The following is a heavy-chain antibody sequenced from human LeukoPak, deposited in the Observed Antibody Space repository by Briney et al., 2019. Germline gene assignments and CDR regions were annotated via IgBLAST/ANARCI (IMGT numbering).Heavy chain of an antibody. CDR1: GGSFSGYY. CDR2: INHSGST. CDR3: ARAPGYSSGWYDR. J-gene: IGHJ5*02. Sequence: SETLSLTRAVYGGSFSGYYWSWIRQPPGKGLEWIGEINHSGSTNYNPSLKSRVTISVDTSKNQFSLKLSSVTAADTAVYYCARAPGYSSGWYDRWGQGTLVTVSS. D-gene: IGHD6-19*01. V-gene: IGHV4-34*01.